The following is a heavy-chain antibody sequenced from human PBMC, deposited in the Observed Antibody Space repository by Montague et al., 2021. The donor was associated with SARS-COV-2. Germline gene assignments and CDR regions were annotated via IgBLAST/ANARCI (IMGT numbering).Heavy chain of an antibody. V-gene: IGHV4-61*02. CDR3: ARDYGDYSYYYGLDV. CDR2: IYSSGST. J-gene: IGHJ6*02. D-gene: IGHD4-17*01. CDR1: GGSIRSGSYY. Sequence: TLSLTCTVSGGSIRSGSYYWGWMRQPAGKGLEWIGRIYSSGSTNYNPSLKSRVTMSVDTSKNQFSLKVSSVTAADTAVYYCARDYGDYSYYYGLDVWGQGTTVTVSS.